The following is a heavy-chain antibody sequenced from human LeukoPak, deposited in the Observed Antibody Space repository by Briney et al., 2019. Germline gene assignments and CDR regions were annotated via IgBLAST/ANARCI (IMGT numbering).Heavy chain of an antibody. D-gene: IGHD3-3*01. CDR2: INPNSGGT. Sequence: ASVKVSCKASGYTFTGYYMHWVRQAPGQGLEWMGWINPNSGGTNYAQKFQGRVTMTRDTSISTAYMELSRLRSDDTAVYYCARGRGGIFGVAPNWFDPWGQGTLVTVSS. J-gene: IGHJ5*02. CDR3: ARGRGGIFGVAPNWFDP. CDR1: GYTFTGYY. V-gene: IGHV1-2*02.